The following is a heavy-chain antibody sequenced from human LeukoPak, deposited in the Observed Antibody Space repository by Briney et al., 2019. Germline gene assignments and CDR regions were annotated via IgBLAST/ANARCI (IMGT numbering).Heavy chain of an antibody. CDR1: GFTLSSYG. Sequence: GGPLRLSCAASGFTLSSYGMQGVRQAPGKGLEGVAVISYDVSNKYYADSVKGRFTISRDNSKNTLYLQMNSLRAEDTAVYYCARWDAVAGLPSIDYWGQGTLVTVSS. D-gene: IGHD6-19*01. CDR3: ARWDAVAGLPSIDY. V-gene: IGHV3-30*03. J-gene: IGHJ4*02. CDR2: ISYDVSNK.